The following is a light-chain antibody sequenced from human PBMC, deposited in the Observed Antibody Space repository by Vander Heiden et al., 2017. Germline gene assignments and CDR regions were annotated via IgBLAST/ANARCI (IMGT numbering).Light chain of an antibody. CDR1: SSDIGDSKC. CDR3: CSYTSTSTLV. J-gene: IGLJ1*01. CDR2: EVS. V-gene: IGLV2-14*01. Sequence: QSALTQPVSVSGSPGQSITISCTGTSSDIGDSKCVSWYQQHPGKAPKLMIYEVSNRPSGVSSRFSGSKSGNTASLTISGLQAEDEADYYCCSYTSTSTLVFGTGTKVTVL.